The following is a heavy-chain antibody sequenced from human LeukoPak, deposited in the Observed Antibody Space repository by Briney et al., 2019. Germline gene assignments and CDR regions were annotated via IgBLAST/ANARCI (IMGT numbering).Heavy chain of an antibody. D-gene: IGHD3-22*01. J-gene: IGHJ4*02. Sequence: GGSLRLSCAASGFTFSSNGMHWVRQAPGKGLEWVALIRYDGRNADSVKGRFTISRDNSKNTLYLQMNSLRAEDTAVYYCAKDSSGYSPLDYWGQGTLVTVSS. V-gene: IGHV3-30*02. CDR1: GFTFSSNG. CDR2: IRYDGR. CDR3: AKDSSGYSPLDY.